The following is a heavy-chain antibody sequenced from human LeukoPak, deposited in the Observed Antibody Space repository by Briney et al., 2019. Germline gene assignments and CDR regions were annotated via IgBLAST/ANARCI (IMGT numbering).Heavy chain of an antibody. CDR3: ARGVPYPSVGPPGDHAFDI. CDR2: ISSSSSTI. V-gene: IGHV3-48*01. Sequence: GGSLRLSCAASGFTFSSYSMNWVRQAPGKGLEWVSYISSSSSTIYYADSVKGRFTISRDNAKNSLYLQMNSLRAEDTAVYYCARGVPYPSVGPPGDHAFDIWGQGTMVTVSS. J-gene: IGHJ3*02. CDR1: GFTFSSYS. D-gene: IGHD1-26*01.